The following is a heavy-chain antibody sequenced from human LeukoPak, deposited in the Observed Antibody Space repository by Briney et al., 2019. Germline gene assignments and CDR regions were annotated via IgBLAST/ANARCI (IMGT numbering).Heavy chain of an antibody. CDR3: ARGKAFDI. J-gene: IGHJ3*02. Sequence: PGGSLRLSCVASGFTFSNYWVSWVRQVPGKGLEWVANIKQDESEKYYVDSVKGRFTISRDNAKNSLYLQLNSLRAEDTAVYYCARGKAFDIWGQGTMVTVSS. CDR1: GFTFSNYW. V-gene: IGHV3-7*01. CDR2: IKQDESEK.